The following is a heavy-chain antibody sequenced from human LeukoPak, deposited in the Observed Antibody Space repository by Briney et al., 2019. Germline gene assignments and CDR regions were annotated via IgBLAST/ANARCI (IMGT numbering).Heavy chain of an antibody. Sequence: GASVKVSCKASGFTFSNSAIQWVRQARGQRLEWIGWTIIGSGRTHYAQNLQERLTITRDMSTNTAYMELSSLRSEDTAVYYCAAELYSGTYGRCCSFAFWGQGTPVTVSS. D-gene: IGHD1-26*01. J-gene: IGHJ4*02. CDR1: GFTFSNSA. CDR2: TIIGSGRT. CDR3: AAELYSGTYGRCCSFAF. V-gene: IGHV1-58*02.